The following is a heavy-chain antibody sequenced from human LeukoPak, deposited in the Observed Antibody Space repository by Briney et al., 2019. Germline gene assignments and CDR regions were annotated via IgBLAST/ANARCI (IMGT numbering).Heavy chain of an antibody. CDR3: ARVSAIGNYYGRDV. D-gene: IGHD2-21*02. V-gene: IGHV1-46*01. CDR2: INPSGGST. Sequence: GASVKVSCKASGYTFTSYYMHWVRQAPGQGLEWMGLINPSGGSTSYAQKFQGRVTMTRDTSTSTVYIELSSLGSEDTAVYYCARVSAIGNYYGRDVWGKGTTVTVSS. CDR1: GYTFTSYY. J-gene: IGHJ6*04.